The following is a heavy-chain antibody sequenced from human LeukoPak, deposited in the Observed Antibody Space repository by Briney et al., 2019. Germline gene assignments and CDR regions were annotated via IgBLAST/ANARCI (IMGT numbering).Heavy chain of an antibody. D-gene: IGHD2-15*01. Sequence: GGSLRLXCAASGFTFTNAWMSWVRQAPGKGLEWVGRIKSKTDGGTTDYAAPVKGRFTISRDDSKNTLYLQMNSLKTEDTALYYCTREDIVVVVAATGAFDIWGPGTRVTVSS. V-gene: IGHV3-15*01. CDR3: TREDIVVVVAATGAFDI. J-gene: IGHJ3*02. CDR1: GFTFTNAW. CDR2: IKSKTDGGTT.